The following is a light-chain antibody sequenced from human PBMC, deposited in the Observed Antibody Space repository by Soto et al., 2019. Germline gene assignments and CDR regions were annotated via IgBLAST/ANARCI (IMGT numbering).Light chain of an antibody. CDR3: QQRSDWQYT. Sequence: EVVLTQSPATLSLSPGERATLSCRASQRITSYLAWYQQKPGQAPRLLIYDATNRVAGVPARFSGSRSGTDFTLTIRTLQPEDFAVYYCQQRSDWQYTFGQGTKVELK. V-gene: IGKV3-11*01. CDR2: DAT. CDR1: QRITSY. J-gene: IGKJ2*01.